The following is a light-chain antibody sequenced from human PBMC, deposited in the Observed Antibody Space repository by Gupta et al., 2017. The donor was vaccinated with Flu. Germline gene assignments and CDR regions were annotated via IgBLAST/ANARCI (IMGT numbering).Light chain of an antibody. CDR3: PHLSNWPSII. CDR2: GVS. J-gene: IGKJ5*01. Sequence: ELVLTQSPATLSFSPGERATLSCRASQTITDYLTWYQQRPGQAPRLLIYGVSNRATGTPARFSGSGYGTDFTLTISSREPEDVAVYSCPHLSNWPSIIFGQGTRLDIK. CDR1: QTITDY. V-gene: IGKV3-11*01.